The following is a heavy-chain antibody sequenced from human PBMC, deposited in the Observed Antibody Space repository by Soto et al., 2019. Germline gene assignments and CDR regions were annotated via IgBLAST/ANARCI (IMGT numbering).Heavy chain of an antibody. J-gene: IGHJ6*03. D-gene: IGHD2-15*01. Sequence: SGPTLVNPTETLTLTCTVSGFSLSNARMGVSWIRQPPGKALEWLAHIFSNDEKSYSTSLKSRLTISKDTSKSQVVLTMTNMDPVDTATYYCARIEDCSGGSCYSFFSYYYMDVWGKGATVAVSS. CDR2: IFSNDEK. CDR3: ARIEDCSGGSCYSFFSYYYMDV. V-gene: IGHV2-26*01. CDR1: GFSLSNARMG.